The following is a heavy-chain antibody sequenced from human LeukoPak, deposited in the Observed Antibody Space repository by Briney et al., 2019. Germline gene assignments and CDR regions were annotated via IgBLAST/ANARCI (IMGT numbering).Heavy chain of an antibody. CDR1: GFTFSNAW. V-gene: IGHV3-15*01. CDR3: TTDLYYDILTGQAGAG. Sequence: GGSLRLSCAASGFTFSNAWMSWVRQAPGKGLEWVGRIKSKIDGGTTDYAAPVKGRFTISRDDSKNTLYLQMNSLETEDTAVYYCTTDLYYDILTGQAGAGWGQGTLVTVSS. D-gene: IGHD3-9*01. CDR2: IKSKIDGGTT. J-gene: IGHJ4*02.